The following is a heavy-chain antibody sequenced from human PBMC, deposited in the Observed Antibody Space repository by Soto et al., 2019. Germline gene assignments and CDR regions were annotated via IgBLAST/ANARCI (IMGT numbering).Heavy chain of an antibody. CDR3: ARDKSYYDSSGYPRFDY. D-gene: IGHD3-22*01. Sequence: SETLSLTCTVSGGSISSGGYYWSWIRQHPGKGLEWIGYIYYSGSTYYNPSLESRVTISVDTSKNQFSLKLSSVTAADTAVYYCARDKSYYDSSGYPRFDYWGQGTLVTVSS. V-gene: IGHV4-31*03. CDR1: GGSISSGGYY. J-gene: IGHJ4*02. CDR2: IYYSGST.